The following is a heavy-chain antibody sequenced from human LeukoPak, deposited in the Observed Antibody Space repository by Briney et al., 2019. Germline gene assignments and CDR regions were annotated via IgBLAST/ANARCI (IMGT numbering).Heavy chain of an antibody. CDR1: GFTFSSYA. Sequence: PGGSLRLSCAASGFTFSSYAMSWVRQAPGKGLEWVSAISGSGGSTYYADSVKGRFTISRDNSKNTLYLQMNSLRAEDTAVYYCAKSANDGYSYGYGWFFYFDYWGQGTLVTVSS. CDR3: AKSANDGYSYGYGWFFYFDY. CDR2: ISGSGGST. J-gene: IGHJ4*02. D-gene: IGHD5-18*01. V-gene: IGHV3-23*01.